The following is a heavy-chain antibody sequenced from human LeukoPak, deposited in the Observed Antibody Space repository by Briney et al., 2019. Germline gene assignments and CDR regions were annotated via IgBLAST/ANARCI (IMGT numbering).Heavy chain of an antibody. J-gene: IGHJ3*02. D-gene: IGHD1-14*01. Sequence: SETLSLTCTVSGGSISSSSYYWGWIRQPPGKGLEWIGSIYYSGSTYYNPSLKIRVTISVDTSKNHFSLKLSSVTAADTAVYYCARGGNHGSYEQEGAFDIWGQGTMVTVSS. V-gene: IGHV4-39*02. CDR3: ARGGNHGSYEQEGAFDI. CDR1: GGSISSSSYY. CDR2: IYYSGST.